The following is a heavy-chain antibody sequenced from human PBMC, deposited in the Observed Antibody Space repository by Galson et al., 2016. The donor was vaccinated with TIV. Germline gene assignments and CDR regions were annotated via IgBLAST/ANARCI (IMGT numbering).Heavy chain of an antibody. Sequence: SLRLSCAASGFTFIIFDMSWVRQAPGKGLEWVSAISGSGDRTYYADSVKGRFTISRDTSQNTLYLQMNSLRAKDTAIYYCAKEIGEGAYGSGSGLDVWGQGTTVTVSS. CDR2: ISGSGDRT. J-gene: IGHJ6*02. CDR1: GFTFIIFD. CDR3: AKEIGEGAYGSGSGLDV. D-gene: IGHD3-10*01. V-gene: IGHV3-23*01.